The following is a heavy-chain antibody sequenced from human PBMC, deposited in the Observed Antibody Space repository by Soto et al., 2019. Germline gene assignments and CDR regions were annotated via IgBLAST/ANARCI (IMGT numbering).Heavy chain of an antibody. J-gene: IGHJ6*02. V-gene: IGHV1-3*01. D-gene: IGHD6-13*01. CDR3: AREGQGVHFGGSSWWGDYYGMDV. Sequence: ASVKVSCKASGYTFTSYAMHWVRQAPGQRLEWMGWINAGNGNTKYSQKFQGRVTITRDTSASTAYMELSSLRSEDTAVDYCAREGQGVHFGGSSWWGDYYGMDVWGQGTTVTVSS. CDR1: GYTFTSYA. CDR2: INAGNGNT.